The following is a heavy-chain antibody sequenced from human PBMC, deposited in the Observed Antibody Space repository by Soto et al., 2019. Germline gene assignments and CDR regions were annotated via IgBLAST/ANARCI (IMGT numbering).Heavy chain of an antibody. D-gene: IGHD3-22*01. J-gene: IGHJ4*02. Sequence: PSETLSLTCTVSGGSISSNNYYWGWIRQPPGKGLEWIGSIYHSGSTYYNPSLKSRVTISVDTSKNQFSLKLSSVTAADTAVYYCARHVLYYYDSSGYYYPDYFDYWGQGTLVTVSS. CDR2: IYHSGST. CDR3: ARHVLYYYDSSGYYYPDYFDY. V-gene: IGHV4-39*01. CDR1: GGSISSNNYY.